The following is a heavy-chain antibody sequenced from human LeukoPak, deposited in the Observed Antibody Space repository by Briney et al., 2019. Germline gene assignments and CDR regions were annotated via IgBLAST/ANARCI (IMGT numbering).Heavy chain of an antibody. D-gene: IGHD4-17*01. Sequence: SETLSLTCGVSGTSFSSYYWSWIRQTTGEGLEWIGEVKHSGYTNMNPSLKSRVTISVDTSKNQVSLMLTSVTAADTAVYFCARMTTGHDYWGQGTLVTVSS. CDR2: VKHSGYT. CDR1: GTSFSSYY. J-gene: IGHJ4*02. V-gene: IGHV4-34*01. CDR3: ARMTTGHDY.